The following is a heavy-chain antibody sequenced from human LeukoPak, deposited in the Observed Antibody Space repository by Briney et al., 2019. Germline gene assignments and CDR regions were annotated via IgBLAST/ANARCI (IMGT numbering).Heavy chain of an antibody. D-gene: IGHD6-19*01. CDR2: IGSSGTTR. CDR3: ALLAVASDFDY. J-gene: IGHJ4*02. V-gene: IGHV3-48*03. CDR1: GFPFSIYE. Sequence: GGSLRLSCAVSGFPFSIYEMNWVRQAPGKGLEWVSNIGSSGTTRYYADSVKGRFSISRDNAKNSLYLQMNSLRVEDTGVYYCALLAVASDFDYRGQGALVTDSS.